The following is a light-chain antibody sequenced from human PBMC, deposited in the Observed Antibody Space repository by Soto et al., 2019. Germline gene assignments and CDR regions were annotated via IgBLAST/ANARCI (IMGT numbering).Light chain of an antibody. J-gene: IGKJ1*01. CDR2: AAS. V-gene: IGKV1-39*01. CDR3: QQSYSTPWT. CDR1: QSISSY. Sequence: DIQMTQSPSSLSASVGDRVTITCRASQSISSYLNWYQQKPGKAPKLLIYAASSLQSGVPSRFSGSGSGTDFTLTISSLQPEDFATYYCQQSYSTPWTFGQVTKVEI.